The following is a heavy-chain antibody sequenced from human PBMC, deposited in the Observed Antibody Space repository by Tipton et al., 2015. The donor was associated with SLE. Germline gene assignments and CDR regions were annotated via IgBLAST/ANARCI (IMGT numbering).Heavy chain of an antibody. D-gene: IGHD4-17*01. CDR1: GGSISNHY. V-gene: IGHV4-59*08. J-gene: IGHJ6*02. CDR3: VRYMTKVTPYNYYGLDV. CDR2: VHNSGSS. Sequence: LRLSCTVSGGSISNHYWSWIRQPPGKGLEWIGYVHNSGSSNYNPSLKSRVTFSVDTSKNQVSLKLTSVTAADTALYYCVRYMTKVTPYNYYGLDVWGQGTTVIVSS.